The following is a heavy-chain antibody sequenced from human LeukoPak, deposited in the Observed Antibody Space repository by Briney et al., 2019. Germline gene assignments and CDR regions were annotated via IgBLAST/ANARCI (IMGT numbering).Heavy chain of an antibody. Sequence: PGGSLRLSCAASWSTVITNDMTWVRQAPGKGLEWVSVLYGDGNTKYADSVQGRFTISRDNSKNTLYLEMNSLSPDETAVYYCARGVEPLAANTLAYWGQGTLVTVSS. V-gene: IGHV3-53*01. CDR3: ARGVEPLAANTLAY. J-gene: IGHJ4*02. CDR2: LYGDGNT. CDR1: WSTVITND. D-gene: IGHD1-14*01.